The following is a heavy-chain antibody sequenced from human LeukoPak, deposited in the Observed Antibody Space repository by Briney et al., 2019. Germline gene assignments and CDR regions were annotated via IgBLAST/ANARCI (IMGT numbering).Heavy chain of an antibody. J-gene: IGHJ4*02. V-gene: IGHV4-31*03. D-gene: IGHD6-13*01. Sequence: SETLSPTCTASGGSISSGGYYWSWIRQHPGKGLEWIGYIYYSGSTYYNPSLKSRVTISVDTSKNQFSLKLSSVTAADTAVYYCARNPASSSWYHNFDYWGQGTLVTVSS. CDR1: GGSISSGGYY. CDR2: IYYSGST. CDR3: ARNPASSSWYHNFDY.